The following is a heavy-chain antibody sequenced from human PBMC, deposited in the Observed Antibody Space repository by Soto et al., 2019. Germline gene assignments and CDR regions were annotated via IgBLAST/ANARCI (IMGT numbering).Heavy chain of an antibody. CDR3: ARPYGDYFYNHMDV. Sequence: EVQLLESGGGLVQPGGSLRLSCAASGLTFSRYVMSWVRQAPGKGLEWVSVISGSGGATYYGDSVKGRFTISIDNSRNTLYLQMKSLRAEDTAVYYCARPYGDYFYNHMDVWGKGTTVTVSS. D-gene: IGHD3-10*01. V-gene: IGHV3-23*01. J-gene: IGHJ6*03. CDR2: ISGSGGAT. CDR1: GLTFSRYV.